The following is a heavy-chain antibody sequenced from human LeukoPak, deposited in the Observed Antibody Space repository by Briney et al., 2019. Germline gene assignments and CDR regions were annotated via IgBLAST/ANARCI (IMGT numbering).Heavy chain of an antibody. CDR2: TYYSGNT. CDR1: GYSISSNNW. CDR3: ARNQAVAANRGAFDI. D-gene: IGHD2-15*01. V-gene: IGHV4-28*01. Sequence: PSETLSLTCAVSGYSISSNNWWARIRQPQGKGLEWIGYTYYSGNTYYNPYNPSLTSRVTMSVDTSKNQFSLKLDSVTEIDTAMYYCARNQAVAANRGAFDIWGQGTMVTVSS. J-gene: IGHJ3*02.